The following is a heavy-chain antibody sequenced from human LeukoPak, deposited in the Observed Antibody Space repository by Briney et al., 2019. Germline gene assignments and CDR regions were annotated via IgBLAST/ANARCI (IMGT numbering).Heavy chain of an antibody. J-gene: IGHJ4*02. CDR3: AISPIGDCYDY. D-gene: IGHD4-17*01. Sequence: SETLSLTCTVYGGSFSGYYWSWIRQPPGKGLEWIGEVNHSGSTNYNPSLKSRVTISVDTSKNQFSLKLSSVTAADTAVYYCAISPIGDCYDYWGQGTLVTVSS. V-gene: IGHV4-34*01. CDR2: VNHSGST. CDR1: GGSFSGYY.